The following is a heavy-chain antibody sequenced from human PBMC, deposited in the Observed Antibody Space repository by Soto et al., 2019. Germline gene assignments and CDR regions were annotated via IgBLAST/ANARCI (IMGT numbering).Heavy chain of an antibody. J-gene: IGHJ6*02. CDR1: GGSFSDYY. Sequence: PPETLSLTCAVYGGSFSDYYWSWIRQPPGKGLEWIGEITHTGGFDSNPSPDSRATISVDTTKNQFSLKLSSVTTADTALYYCARGRQRPSAAYKGHGYYGMDVWGQGTTVTVS. D-gene: IGHD2-2*01. CDR3: ARGRQRPSAAYKGHGYYGMDV. V-gene: IGHV4-34*01. CDR2: ITHTGGF.